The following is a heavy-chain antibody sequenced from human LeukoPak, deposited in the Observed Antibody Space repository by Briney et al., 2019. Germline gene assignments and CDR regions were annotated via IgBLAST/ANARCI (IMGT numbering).Heavy chain of an antibody. CDR2: INPNSGGT. V-gene: IGHV1-2*02. J-gene: IGHJ3*02. D-gene: IGHD3-22*01. Sequence: ASVKVSCKASGYTFTGYYMHWVRQAPGQGLEWMGWINPNSGGTNYAQRFQDRVTMTWDTSIGTANMELSGLKSDDTAVYYCARDRADNFDSSGYYPDGLDIWGQGTMVTVS. CDR3: ARDRADNFDSSGYYPDGLDI. CDR1: GYTFTGYY.